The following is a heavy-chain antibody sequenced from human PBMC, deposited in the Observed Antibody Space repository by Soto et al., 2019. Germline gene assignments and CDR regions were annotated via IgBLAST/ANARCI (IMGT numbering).Heavy chain of an antibody. D-gene: IGHD3-22*01. J-gene: IGHJ5*02. CDR3: ARGNKAYYYDSSGTRFLNWFDP. CDR1: GGSISSGGYS. CDR2: IYHSGST. Sequence: PSETLSLTCAVSGGSISSGGYSWSWIRQPPGKGLEWIGYIYHSGSTYYNPSLKSRVTISVDRSKNQFSLKLSSVTAADTAVYYCARGNKAYYYDSSGTRFLNWFDPWGQGTLVTVSS. V-gene: IGHV4-30-2*01.